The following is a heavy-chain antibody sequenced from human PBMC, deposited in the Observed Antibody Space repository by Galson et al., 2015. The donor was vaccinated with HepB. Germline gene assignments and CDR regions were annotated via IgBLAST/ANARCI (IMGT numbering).Heavy chain of an antibody. CDR2: IIPILGIA. CDR1: GGTFSSYA. D-gene: IGHD5-24*01. V-gene: IGHV1-69*04. Sequence: SVKVSCKASGGTFSSYAISWVRQAPGQGLEWMGRIIPILGIANYAQKFQGRVTITADKSTSTAYMELSSLRSEDTAVYYCARDNVEMATIGAYYYYYMDVWGKGTTVTVSS. CDR3: ARDNVEMATIGAYYYYYMDV. J-gene: IGHJ6*03.